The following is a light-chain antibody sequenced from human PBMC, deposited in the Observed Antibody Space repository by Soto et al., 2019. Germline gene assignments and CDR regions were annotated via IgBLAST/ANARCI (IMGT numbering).Light chain of an antibody. CDR3: QSYDSYNVV. J-gene: IGLJ2*01. CDR2: EDN. Sequence: NFMLTQPHSVSASPGKTVTISCAGSSGSIASNYVQWYQQRPGSAPTTVIYEDNQRPSGVPDRFSGSIDSSSNSASLTISGLKTEDDADYYCQSYDSYNVVFGGGTKLTVL. CDR1: SGSIASNY. V-gene: IGLV6-57*02.